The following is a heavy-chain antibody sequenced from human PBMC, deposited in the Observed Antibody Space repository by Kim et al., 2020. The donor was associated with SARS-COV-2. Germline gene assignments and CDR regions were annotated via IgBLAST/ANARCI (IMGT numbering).Heavy chain of an antibody. CDR3: ARLKYSSGWSTWNWFDP. J-gene: IGHJ5*02. Sequence: KSRVTISVDTSKNQFSLKLSSVTAADTAVYYCARLKYSSGWSTWNWFDPWGQGTLVTVSS. D-gene: IGHD6-19*01. V-gene: IGHV4-34*01.